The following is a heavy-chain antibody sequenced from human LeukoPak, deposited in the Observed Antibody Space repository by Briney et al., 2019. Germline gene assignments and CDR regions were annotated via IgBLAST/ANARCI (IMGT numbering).Heavy chain of an antibody. CDR2: ITTGSSYI. CDR3: ARVEATTARSYYYYYMDV. D-gene: IGHD1-1*01. J-gene: IGHJ6*03. V-gene: IGHV3-21*06. Sequence: SGGSLRLSCSASGFGFTSYAMNWVRQAPGKGLEWVSSITTGSSYIYYADSVRGRFSVSRDNAKNSLYLEMNSLRAEDTAVYYCARVEATTARSYYYYYMDVWGKGTTVTVSS. CDR1: GFGFTSYA.